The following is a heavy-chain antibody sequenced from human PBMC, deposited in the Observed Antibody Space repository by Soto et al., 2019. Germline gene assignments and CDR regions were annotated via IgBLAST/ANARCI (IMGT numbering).Heavy chain of an antibody. CDR1: GFIFSSSA. D-gene: IGHD1-26*01. CDR2: ISGSGVSK. V-gene: IGHV3-23*01. CDR3: AKDRSPGATTWNVY. J-gene: IGHJ4*02. Sequence: PGGSLRLSCVVSGFIFSSSAMNWVRQAPGKGLEWVSTISGSGVSKYYADSVKGRFTISRDNSNNTVSLQMNSLRAEDAAVYYCAKDRSPGATTWNVYWGQGTLFTVSS.